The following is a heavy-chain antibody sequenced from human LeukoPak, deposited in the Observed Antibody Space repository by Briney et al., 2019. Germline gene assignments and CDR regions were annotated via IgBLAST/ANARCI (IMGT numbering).Heavy chain of an antibody. J-gene: IGHJ4*02. CDR3: ARDKGNWGSTFDY. CDR2: INAGNGNT. Sequence: GASVTVSCTASGFTFSNYAMHWVRQAPGQRLEWMGWINAGNGNTKYSQKFQGRVTITRDTSASTAYMELSSLRSEDTAVYYCARDKGNWGSTFDYWGQGTLVTVSS. V-gene: IGHV1-3*01. D-gene: IGHD7-27*01. CDR1: GFTFSNYA.